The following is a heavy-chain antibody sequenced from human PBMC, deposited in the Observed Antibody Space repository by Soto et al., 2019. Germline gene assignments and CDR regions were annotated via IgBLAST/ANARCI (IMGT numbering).Heavy chain of an antibody. V-gene: IGHV4-30-4*01. Sequence: SETLSLTCTVSGGSISSGDYYWSWIRQPPGKGLEWIGYIYYSGSTYYNPSLKSRVTISVDTSKNQFSLKLSSVTAADTAVYYCARAGIAVAGHFDYWGQGTLVTVSS. D-gene: IGHD6-19*01. CDR2: IYYSGST. CDR3: ARAGIAVAGHFDY. CDR1: GGSISSGDYY. J-gene: IGHJ4*02.